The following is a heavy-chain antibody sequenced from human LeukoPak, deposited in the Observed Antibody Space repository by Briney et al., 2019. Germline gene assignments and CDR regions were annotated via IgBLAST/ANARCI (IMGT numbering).Heavy chain of an antibody. CDR1: GFTITNAW. Sequence: GGSLRLSCAASGFTITNAWMSWVRQAPGKGLEWVSVIYSGGSTYYADSVKGRFTISRDNSKNTLYLQMNSLRAEDTAVYYCAREVCSSSCPFDYWGQGTLVTVSS. CDR3: AREVCSSSCPFDY. J-gene: IGHJ4*02. D-gene: IGHD6-13*01. CDR2: IYSGGST. V-gene: IGHV3-66*01.